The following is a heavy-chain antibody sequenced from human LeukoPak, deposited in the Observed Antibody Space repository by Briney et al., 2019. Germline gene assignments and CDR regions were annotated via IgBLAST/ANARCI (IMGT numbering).Heavy chain of an antibody. CDR1: GYTFTGYY. V-gene: IGHV1-2*02. CDR2: INPNSGGT. Sequence: ASVKVSCKASGYTFTGYYMHWVRQAPGQGLEWMGWINPNSGGTNYAQKFQGRVTMTRDTSISTAYMELSRLRSDDTAVYYCARDPTARIVGANLLEYYYYYMDVWGKGTTVTVSS. D-gene: IGHD1-26*01. J-gene: IGHJ6*03. CDR3: ARDPTARIVGANLLEYYYYYMDV.